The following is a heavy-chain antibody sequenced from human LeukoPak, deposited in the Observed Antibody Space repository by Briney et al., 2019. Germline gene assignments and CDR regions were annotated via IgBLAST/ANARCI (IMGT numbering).Heavy chain of an antibody. V-gene: IGHV1-18*01. CDR2: ISAYNGNT. J-gene: IGHJ4*02. CDR1: GYTFTSYG. D-gene: IGHD2-2*01. Sequence: GASVKVSCKASGYTFTSYGISWVRQAPGQGLEWMGWISAYNGNTNYAQKLQGRVTMTTDTSTSTAYMELRSLRSDDTAVYYCAREGKYCSSTSCSYEYDYWGQGTPVIVSS. CDR3: AREGKYCSSTSCSYEYDY.